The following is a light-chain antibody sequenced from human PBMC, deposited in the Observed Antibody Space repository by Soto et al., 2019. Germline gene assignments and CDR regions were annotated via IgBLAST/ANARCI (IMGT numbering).Light chain of an antibody. V-gene: IGKV3-11*01. CDR3: QQRSNWAPYT. CDR1: QSVSSY. Sequence: EIVLTQSPATLSLSPGERATLSCRASQSVSSYLAWYQQKPGQAPRLLIYDASNRATGIPARFSGSGSGTDCTLTISSLEPEDFAVYYCQQRSNWAPYTFGHGTKLEIK. CDR2: DAS. J-gene: IGKJ2*01.